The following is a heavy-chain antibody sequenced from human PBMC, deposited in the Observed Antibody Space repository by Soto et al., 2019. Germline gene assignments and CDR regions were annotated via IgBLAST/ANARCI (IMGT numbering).Heavy chain of an antibody. CDR3: AKDIYAGVAAAGTHYYYGMDV. Sequence: GGSLRLSCAASGFTFDDYAMHWVRQAPGKGLEWVSLISWDGGSTYYADSVKGRFTISRDNSKNSLYLQMNSLRAEDTALYYCAKDIYAGVAAAGTHYYYGMDVWGQGTTVTVSS. CDR1: GFTFDDYA. D-gene: IGHD6-13*01. V-gene: IGHV3-43D*03. J-gene: IGHJ6*02. CDR2: ISWDGGST.